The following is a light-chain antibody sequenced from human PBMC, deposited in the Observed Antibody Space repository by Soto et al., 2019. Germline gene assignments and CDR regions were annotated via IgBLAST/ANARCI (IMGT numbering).Light chain of an antibody. CDR1: QSISSTY. Sequence: EIVLTQSPGTLSLSPGERATLSCRASQSISSTYLTWYHQRPGQAPRLLIYDASRRATGIPDRFSGSGSGTDFSLTISRLEPEDFATYFCHRYNSFPLTFGGGTRVEIK. CDR2: DAS. V-gene: IGKV3-20*01. J-gene: IGKJ4*01. CDR3: HRYNSFPLT.